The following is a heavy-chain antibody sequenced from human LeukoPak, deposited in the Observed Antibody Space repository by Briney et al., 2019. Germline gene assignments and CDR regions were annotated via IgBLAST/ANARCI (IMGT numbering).Heavy chain of an antibody. CDR2: IYYSGST. Sequence: PSETLSLTCTVSGGSISSSSYYWGWIRQPPGKGLEWIGSIYYSGSTYYNPSLKSRVTISVDTSKNQFSLKLSSVTAADTAVYHCARDNWNYGSSMDVWGLGTTVTVSS. D-gene: IGHD1-7*01. V-gene: IGHV4-39*07. J-gene: IGHJ6*02. CDR1: GGSISSSSYY. CDR3: ARDNWNYGSSMDV.